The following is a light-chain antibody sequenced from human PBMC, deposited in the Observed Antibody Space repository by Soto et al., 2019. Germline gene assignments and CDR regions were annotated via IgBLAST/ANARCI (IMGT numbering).Light chain of an antibody. V-gene: IGLV2-14*01. CDR1: SSDVGAYDY. Sequence: QSALTQPASVSGSPGQSITISCTGSSSDVGAYDYVSWYQQHPGKAPKFMLYEVSNRPSGLSDRFSGSKSGNTASLTISGLQAEVEADYYCSSFTSSNTWVFGGGTQLTVL. CDR2: EVS. CDR3: SSFTSSNTWV. J-gene: IGLJ3*02.